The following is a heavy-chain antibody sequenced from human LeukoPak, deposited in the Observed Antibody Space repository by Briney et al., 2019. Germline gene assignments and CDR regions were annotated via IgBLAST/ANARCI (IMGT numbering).Heavy chain of an antibody. D-gene: IGHD3-9*01. CDR3: VRDYFDILTGSHDAFDI. CDR2: MNPNSGNT. Sequence: ASVKVSCKASGYTCTSYDINWVRQATGQGLEWMGWMNPNSGNTGYAQKFQGRVTMTTDTSTSTAYMDLRSLRSDDTAMYFCVRDYFDILTGSHDAFDIWGQGTIVTVSS. CDR1: GYTCTSYD. V-gene: IGHV1-8*02. J-gene: IGHJ3*02.